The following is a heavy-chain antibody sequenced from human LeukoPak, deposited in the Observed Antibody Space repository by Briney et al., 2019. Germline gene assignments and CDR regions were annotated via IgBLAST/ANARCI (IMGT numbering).Heavy chain of an antibody. CDR3: AREPNYYDSSGYYFRYFDY. Sequence: GGSLRLSCAASGFTFSSYAMHWVRQAPGKGLEWVAVISYDGSNKYYADSVKGRFTISRDNSKNTLYLQMNSLRAEDTAVYYCAREPNYYDSSGYYFRYFDYWGQGTLVTVSS. CDR2: ISYDGSNK. J-gene: IGHJ4*02. V-gene: IGHV3-30-3*01. CDR1: GFTFSSYA. D-gene: IGHD3-22*01.